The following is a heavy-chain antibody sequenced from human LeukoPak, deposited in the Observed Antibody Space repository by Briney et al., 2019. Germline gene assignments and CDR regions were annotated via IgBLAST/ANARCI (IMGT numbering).Heavy chain of an antibody. Sequence: GGSLRLSCTASGLSLNNYAMSWVRQVPGKGLEWVSASSSSDDGKWYAESVRGRFTISRDTSKNTVYLQMNSLRVEDAGVYYCANRLLGSHFDYWGQGTLVTVSS. CDR2: SSSSDDGK. CDR1: GLSLNNYA. D-gene: IGHD2/OR15-2a*01. V-gene: IGHV3-23*01. J-gene: IGHJ4*02. CDR3: ANRLLGSHFDY.